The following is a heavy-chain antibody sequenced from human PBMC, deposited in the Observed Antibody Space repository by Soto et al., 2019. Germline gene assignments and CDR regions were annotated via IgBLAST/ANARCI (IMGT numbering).Heavy chain of an antibody. CDR1: GFTFSDYY. Sequence: PGGSLRLSCAASGFTFSDYYMSWIRQAPGKGLEWLSYISSSGNTIYYADSVKGRFTISRDYAKNSLYLQMNSLRAEDTAVYYCARGFEDSNSYRFDYWGQGTLVTVSS. CDR2: ISSSGNTI. V-gene: IGHV3-11*01. D-gene: IGHD6-6*01. J-gene: IGHJ4*02. CDR3: ARGFEDSNSYRFDY.